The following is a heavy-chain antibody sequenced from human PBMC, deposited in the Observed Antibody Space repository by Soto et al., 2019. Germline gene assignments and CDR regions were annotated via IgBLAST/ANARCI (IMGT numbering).Heavy chain of an antibody. CDR2: INGISNYK. CDR3: VREDGLVGSNSAFDQ. Sequence: EVELLESGGGLVKPGGSLRLSCAASGFSFSTYNMNWVRQAPGKGLEWVSSINGISNYKYYTDSVKGRFTISRDNPKNSLYLQMDSLRVEDTAVYYCVREDGLVGSNSAFDQWGQGTLVIVSS. D-gene: IGHD7-27*01. J-gene: IGHJ4*02. CDR1: GFSFSTYN. V-gene: IGHV3-21*02.